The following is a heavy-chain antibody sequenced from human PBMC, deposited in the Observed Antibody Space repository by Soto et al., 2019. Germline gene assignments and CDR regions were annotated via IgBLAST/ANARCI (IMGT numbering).Heavy chain of an antibody. CDR3: ASQKRITIFGVVTPDAFDI. CDR1: GFTFSSYA. V-gene: IGHV3-30-3*01. D-gene: IGHD3-3*01. CDR2: ISYDGSNK. J-gene: IGHJ3*02. Sequence: GGSLRLSCAASGFTFSSYAMHWVRQAPGKGLEWVAVISYDGSNKYYADSVKGRFTISRDNSKNTLYLQMNSLRAEDTAVYYCASQKRITIFGVVTPDAFDIWGQGTMVTVSS.